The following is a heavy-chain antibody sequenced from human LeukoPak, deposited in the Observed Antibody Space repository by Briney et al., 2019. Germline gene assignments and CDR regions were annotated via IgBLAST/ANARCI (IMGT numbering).Heavy chain of an antibody. J-gene: IGHJ4*02. CDR1: GYTFTGYY. Sequence: ASVKVSCKASGYTFTGYYMHWVRQAPGQGLEWMGWINPNSGGTNYAQKFQGRVTMTGDTSISTAYMELSRLRSDDTAVYYCARAPDYAEKYFDYWGQGTLVTVSS. D-gene: IGHD4-17*01. CDR2: INPNSGGT. V-gene: IGHV1-2*02. CDR3: ARAPDYAEKYFDY.